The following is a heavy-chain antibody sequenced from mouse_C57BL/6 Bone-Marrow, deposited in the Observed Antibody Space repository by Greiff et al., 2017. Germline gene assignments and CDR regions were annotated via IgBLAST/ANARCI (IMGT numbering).Heavy chain of an antibody. Sequence: EVQLQQSGAELVRPGASVKLSCTASGFNINDDYMHWVKQRPEKGLEWIGWINPENGDTEYASKIQGKATITVDPTDYTAYLQLSSLTSEDTAVYDGTRSAYWGQGTRVTVSA. CDR3: TRSAY. CDR1: GFNINDDY. CDR2: INPENGDT. V-gene: IGHV14-4*01. J-gene: IGHJ3*01.